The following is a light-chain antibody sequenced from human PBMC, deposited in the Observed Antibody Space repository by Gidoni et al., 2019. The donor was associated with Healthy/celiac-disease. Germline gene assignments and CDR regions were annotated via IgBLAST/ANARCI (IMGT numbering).Light chain of an antibody. V-gene: IGKV3-15*01. CDR1: QSVSSN. Sequence: EIVMTQSPATLSVSPGERATLSCRASQSVSSNLAWYQQKPGQAPRLLIYGASTRATGIPARFRGSGSGTEFNLTISSLQSEDFAVYYGQQYNNWWTFGQGTKVEIK. CDR2: GAS. J-gene: IGKJ1*01. CDR3: QQYNNWWT.